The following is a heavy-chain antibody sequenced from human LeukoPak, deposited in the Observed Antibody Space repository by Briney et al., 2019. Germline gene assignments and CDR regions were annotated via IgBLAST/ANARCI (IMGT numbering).Heavy chain of an antibody. CDR3: ANSGSITMVRGVIINGNWFDP. D-gene: IGHD3-10*01. Sequence: GGSLRLSCAASGFTFSSYAMSWVRQAPGKGLEWVPAISGSGGSTYYADSVKGRFTISRDNSKNTLYLQMNSLRAEDTAVYYCANSGSITMVRGVIINGNWFDPWGQGTLVTVSS. CDR1: GFTFSSYA. V-gene: IGHV3-23*01. CDR2: ISGSGGST. J-gene: IGHJ5*02.